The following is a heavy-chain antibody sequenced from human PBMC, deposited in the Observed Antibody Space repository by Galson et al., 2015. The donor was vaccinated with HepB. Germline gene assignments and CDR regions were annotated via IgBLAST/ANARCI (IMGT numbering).Heavy chain of an antibody. CDR2: ISSSSSYT. D-gene: IGHD6-13*01. J-gene: IGHJ6*02. CDR1: GFTFSDYY. CDR3: ARDRKTLDRIAAAGRVAINYYYYYGMDV. Sequence: SLRLSCAASGFTFSDYYMSWIRQAPGKGLEWVSYISSSSSYTNYADSVKGRFTISRDNAKNSLYLQMNSLRAEDTAVYYCARDRKTLDRIAAAGRVAINYYYYYGMDVWGQGTTVTVSS. V-gene: IGHV3-11*05.